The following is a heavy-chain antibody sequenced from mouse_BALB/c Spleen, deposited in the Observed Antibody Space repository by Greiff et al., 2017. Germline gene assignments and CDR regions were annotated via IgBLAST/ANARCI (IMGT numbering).Heavy chain of an antibody. Sequence: VQLQQSGPELVKPGASVKISCKTSGYTFTEYTMHWVKQSHGKSLVWIGGINPNNGGTSYNQKFKGKATLTVDKSSSTAYMELRSLTSEDSAVYYCARLGTIGPHYAMDYWGQGTSVTVSS. CDR2: INPNNGGT. CDR3: ARLGTIGPHYAMDY. J-gene: IGHJ4*01. V-gene: IGHV1-18*01. CDR1: GYTFTEYT. D-gene: IGHD2-14*01.